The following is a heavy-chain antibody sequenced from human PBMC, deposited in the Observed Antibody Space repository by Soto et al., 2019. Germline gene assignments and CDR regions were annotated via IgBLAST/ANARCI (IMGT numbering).Heavy chain of an antibody. V-gene: IGHV1-69*13. Sequence: SVKVSCKASGGTFSSYAISWVRQAPGQGLEWMGGIIPTLGTANYAQKFQGRVTITADESTGTAYMELSSLRSEDTAVYYCARTYYYDSSGPIQDAFDIWGQGTMVTVSS. J-gene: IGHJ3*02. CDR3: ARTYYYDSSGPIQDAFDI. D-gene: IGHD3-22*01. CDR1: GGTFSSYA. CDR2: IIPTLGTA.